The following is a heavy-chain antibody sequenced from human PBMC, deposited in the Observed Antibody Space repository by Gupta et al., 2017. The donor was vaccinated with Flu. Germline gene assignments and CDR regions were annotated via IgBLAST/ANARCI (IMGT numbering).Heavy chain of an antibody. CDR3: GRSGDVGNYLIDH. D-gene: IGHD7-27*01. J-gene: IGHJ4*02. CDR2: INPNSGGT. V-gene: IGHV1-2*02. CDR1: GYTFTGYY. Sequence: QVQLVQSGAEVKKPGASVKVSCKASGYTFTGYYVHWVRQAPGQGLEWMGWINPNSGGTNYALKFQGRVTMTRDTSIGTAYMELSRLKSDDTAVYFCGRSGDVGNYLIDHWGQGTLVTVSS.